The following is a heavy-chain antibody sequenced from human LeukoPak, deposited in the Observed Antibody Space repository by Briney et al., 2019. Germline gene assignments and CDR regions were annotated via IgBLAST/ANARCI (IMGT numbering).Heavy chain of an antibody. CDR1: GFTFSSYG. CDR2: IWYDGSNK. CDR3: ARDQVDIVATKQLYYYYYGMDV. D-gene: IGHD5-12*01. J-gene: IGHJ6*02. V-gene: IGHV3-33*01. Sequence: GGSLRLSCAASGFTFSSYGMHWVRQAPGKGLEWVAVIWYDGSNKYYADSVKGRFTISRDNSKNTLYLQMNSLRAEDTAVYYCARDQVDIVATKQLYYYYYGMDVWGQGTTVTVSS.